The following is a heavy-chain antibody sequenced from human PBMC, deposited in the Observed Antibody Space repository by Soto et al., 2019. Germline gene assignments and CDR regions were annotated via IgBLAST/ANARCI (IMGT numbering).Heavy chain of an antibody. V-gene: IGHV1-3*01. CDR1: GHTFTSYA. CDR3: ARGPYPYYLHD. J-gene: IGHJ4*02. CDR2: INAGNGNT. Sequence: ASVKLCCKASGHTFTSYAMHWVRQAPGQRLEWMGWINAGNGNTKYSQKFQGRATITRDTSASTDYMELSSLRSEDTYVYYGARGPYPYYLHDCGEETLGTV.